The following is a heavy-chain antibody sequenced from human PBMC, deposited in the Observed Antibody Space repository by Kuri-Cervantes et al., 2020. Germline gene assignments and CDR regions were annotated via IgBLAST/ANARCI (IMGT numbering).Heavy chain of an antibody. J-gene: IGHJ6*02. CDR2: INPNSGGI. CDR1: GYTFTGYY. Sequence: ASVKVSCKASGYTFTGYYMHWVRQAPGQGLEWMGWINPNSGGINYAQKFQGRVTMTRDTSISTAYMELSRLRSDDTAVYYCARDVADRSWYLGYYYYGMDVWGQGTTVTVSS. CDR3: ARDVADRSWYLGYYYYGMDV. D-gene: IGHD6-13*01. V-gene: IGHV1-2*02.